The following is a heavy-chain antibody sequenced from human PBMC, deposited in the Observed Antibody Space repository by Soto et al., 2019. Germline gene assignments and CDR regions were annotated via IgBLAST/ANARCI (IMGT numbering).Heavy chain of an antibody. D-gene: IGHD3-22*01. J-gene: IGHJ3*02. V-gene: IGHV3-21*01. CDR1: GFTFSSYS. CDR2: ISSSSSYI. CDR3: ARGGNYYDSSGQGAFDI. Sequence: GGSLRLSCAASGFTFSSYSMNWVRQAPGKGLEWVSSISSSSSYIYYADSVKGRFTISRDNAKNSLYLQMNSLRAEDTAVYYCARGGNYYDSSGQGAFDIWGRGTMVTVSS.